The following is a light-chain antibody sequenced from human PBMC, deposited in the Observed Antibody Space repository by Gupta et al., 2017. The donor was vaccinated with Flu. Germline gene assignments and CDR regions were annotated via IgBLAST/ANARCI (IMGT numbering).Light chain of an antibody. CDR2: DAS. CDR1: QSVGSY. V-gene: IGKV3-11*01. Sequence: EIVLTQSPGTLSLSPGERATLSCRASQSVGSYLAWYQQKPGQAPRLLIYDASNRATGIPARFSGSGSGTDFALAISSLEPEDFAVYYCQHRFNWPQTFGQGTRLEIK. CDR3: QHRFNWPQT. J-gene: IGKJ5*01.